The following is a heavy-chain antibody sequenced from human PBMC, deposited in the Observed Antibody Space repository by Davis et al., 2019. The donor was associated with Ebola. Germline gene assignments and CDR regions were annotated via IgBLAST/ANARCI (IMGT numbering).Heavy chain of an antibody. CDR2: ISGSGGST. Sequence: PGGSLRLSCAASGFTFSDYYMSWIRQAPGKGLEWVSAISGSGGSTYYADSVKGRFTISRDNSKNTLYLQMNSLRAEDTAVYYCAKTPPVVEYFDYWGQGTLVTVSS. CDR3: AKTPPVVEYFDY. J-gene: IGHJ4*02. V-gene: IGHV3-23*01. D-gene: IGHD2-15*01. CDR1: GFTFSDYY.